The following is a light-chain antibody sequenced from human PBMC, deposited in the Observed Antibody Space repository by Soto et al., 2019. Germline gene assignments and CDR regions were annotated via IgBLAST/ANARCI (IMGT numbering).Light chain of an antibody. J-gene: IGLJ1*01. V-gene: IGLV1-47*01. CDR1: DSNIGPNY. Sequence: QSVLTQPPSVSGAPGQTVTISCFGSDSNIGPNYVYWYRVVPGTSPRLVLSREKRPSGVPDRFSGSKSATSATLAISGLRVDDDGDYFCAAWDDTAHAYGFGGGTKVTVL. CDR2: RE. CDR3: AAWDDTAHAYG.